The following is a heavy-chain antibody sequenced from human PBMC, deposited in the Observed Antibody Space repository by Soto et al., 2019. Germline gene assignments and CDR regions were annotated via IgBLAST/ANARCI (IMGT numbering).Heavy chain of an antibody. CDR1: GFTFSNAW. CDR2: IKSKTDGGTT. Sequence: GGSLRLSCAASGFTFSNAWMSWVRQAPGKGLEWVGRIKSKTDGGTTDYAAPVKGRFTISRDDSKNTLYLQMNSLKTEDTAVCYCTTGYYDFWSGKYYYYYYGMDVWGQGTTVTVSS. J-gene: IGHJ6*02. CDR3: TTGYYDFWSGKYYYYYYGMDV. D-gene: IGHD3-3*01. V-gene: IGHV3-15*01.